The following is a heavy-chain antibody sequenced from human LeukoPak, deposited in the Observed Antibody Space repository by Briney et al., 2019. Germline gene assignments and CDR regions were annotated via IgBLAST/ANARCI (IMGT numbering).Heavy chain of an antibody. V-gene: IGHV4-59*01. CDR1: GGSIRSYY. CDR2: IYYSESA. CDR3: ARDNIAAADFYYYGMDV. J-gene: IGHJ6*02. D-gene: IGHD6-13*01. Sequence: PSETLSLTCTVSGGSIRSYYWSWIRQPPGKGLEWIGYIYYSESANYNPSLKSRITISVDTSKNQFSLKLSSVTAADTAVYYCARDNIAAADFYYYGMDVWGQGTTVTVSS.